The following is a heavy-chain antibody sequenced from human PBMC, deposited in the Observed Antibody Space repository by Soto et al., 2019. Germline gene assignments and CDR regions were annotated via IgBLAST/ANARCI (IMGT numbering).Heavy chain of an antibody. Sequence: EVQLVESGGDSVQPGGSLRLSCAASGFTFSTYGMHWVRQAPGEGLVWVSRIKGDASSTSSADSVKGRFTISRDNAKNTLYLHMNSLRADDTAVYYCARGAFHNYYVDYWGQGTLVTVSS. J-gene: IGHJ4*02. CDR2: IKGDASST. D-gene: IGHD3-3*02. V-gene: IGHV3-74*01. CDR1: GFTFSTYG. CDR3: ARGAFHNYYVDY.